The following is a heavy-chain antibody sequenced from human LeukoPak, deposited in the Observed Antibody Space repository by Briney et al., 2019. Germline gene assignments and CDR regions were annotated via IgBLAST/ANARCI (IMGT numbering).Heavy chain of an antibody. J-gene: IGHJ5*02. CDR1: GFTFSNAW. Sequence: GGSLRLSCAASGFTFSNAWMSWVRQAPGKGLEWVGRIKSKTDGGTTDYAAPVKGRFTISRDDSKNTLYLQMNSLKTEDTAVYYCTTPGYNWNYDYWFDPWGQGTLVTVSS. CDR2: IKSKTDGGTT. V-gene: IGHV3-15*01. CDR3: TTPGYNWNYDYWFDP. D-gene: IGHD1-7*01.